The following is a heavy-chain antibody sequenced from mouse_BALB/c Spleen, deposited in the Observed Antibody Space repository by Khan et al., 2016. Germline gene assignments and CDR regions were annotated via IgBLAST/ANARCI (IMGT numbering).Heavy chain of an antibody. D-gene: IGHD1-1*01. CDR3: AREGVTTVVAKGLDF. CDR1: GYAFTSYN. CDR2: IDPYNGGT. J-gene: IGHJ2*01. V-gene: IGHV1S135*01. Sequence: EVELVESGPELVKPGASVKVSCKASGYAFTSYNMYWVKQSHGKSLEWIGYIDPYNGGTNYNQKFKGKATLTVDKSSSTAYMHLNSLTSEDSAVYCCAREGVTTVVAKGLDFWGQGTTLTVSS.